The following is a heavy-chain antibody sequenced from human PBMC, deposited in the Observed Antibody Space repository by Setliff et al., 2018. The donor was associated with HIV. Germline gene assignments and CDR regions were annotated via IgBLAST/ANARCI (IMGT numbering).Heavy chain of an antibody. V-gene: IGHV4-59*02. D-gene: IGHD1-7*01. CDR1: GGSVRDYF. J-gene: IGHJ4*01. CDR2: IYYSGST. Sequence: SETLSLTCPVYGGSVRDYFWNWIRQPPGKGLEWIGYIYYSGSTNYNPSLERRVSISVDTSKNQFSLRLSSVTAAATAVYYCARGHTWNYYGGGYFYYWGHVSLVTVSS. CDR3: ARGHTWNYYGGGYFYY.